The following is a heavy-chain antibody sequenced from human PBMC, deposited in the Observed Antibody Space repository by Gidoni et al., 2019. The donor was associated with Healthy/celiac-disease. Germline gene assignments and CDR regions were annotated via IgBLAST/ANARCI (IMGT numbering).Heavy chain of an antibody. CDR1: GGSIRSGSYY. Sequence: VQLQESGPGLVKPSQTLSLTCTVSGGSIRSGSYYWSWIRQPPGKGLEWIGRIYTSGSPNYNPSPKRGGTITVDTDKNKFHLKLSPGTAADTAADYCAREAIAEAEQPYDYWGQGTLVTVSS. J-gene: IGHJ4*02. V-gene: IGHV4-61*02. D-gene: IGHD6-13*01. CDR2: IYTSGSP. CDR3: AREAIAEAEQPYDY.